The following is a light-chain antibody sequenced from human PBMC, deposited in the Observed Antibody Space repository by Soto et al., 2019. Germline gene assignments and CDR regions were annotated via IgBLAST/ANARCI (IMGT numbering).Light chain of an antibody. CDR3: GTWDSSLSAWV. Sequence: VVTQPPSVSAAPGQKVTISCSGSSSNIGNNYVSWYQQLPGTAPKLLIYENNKRPSGIPDRFSGSKSGTSATLGITGLQTGDEADYYCGTWDSSLSAWVFGGGTKLTVL. CDR1: SSNIGNNY. J-gene: IGLJ3*02. V-gene: IGLV1-51*02. CDR2: ENN.